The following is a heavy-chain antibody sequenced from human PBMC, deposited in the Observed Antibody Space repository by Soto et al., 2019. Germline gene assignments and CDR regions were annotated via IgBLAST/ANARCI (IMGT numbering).Heavy chain of an antibody. J-gene: IGHJ5*02. CDR3: ARVRGYDLWFDP. V-gene: IGHV4-30-4*01. D-gene: IGHD5-12*01. Sequence: SETLSLTCSVSGDSISRYYWRWIRQPPGKGLEWIGYIYYSGSTYYNPSLKSRVTISVDTSKNQFSLKLSSVTAADTAVYYCARVRGYDLWFDPWGQGTLVTVSS. CDR1: GDSISRYY. CDR2: IYYSGST.